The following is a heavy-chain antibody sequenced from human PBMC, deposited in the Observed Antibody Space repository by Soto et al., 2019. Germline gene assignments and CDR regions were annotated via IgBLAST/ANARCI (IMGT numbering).Heavy chain of an antibody. CDR1: GYTFTSYG. J-gene: IGHJ6*02. CDR2: INPSGGST. CDR3: AREMADILTGHPSYCYYYGMDV. Sequence: ASVKVSCKASGYTFTSYGINWVRQAPGQGLEWMGIINPSGGSTSYAQKFQGRVTMTRDTSTSTVYMELSSLRSEDTAVYYCAREMADILTGHPSYCYYYGMDVWGQGTTVTVSS. V-gene: IGHV1-46*03. D-gene: IGHD3-9*01.